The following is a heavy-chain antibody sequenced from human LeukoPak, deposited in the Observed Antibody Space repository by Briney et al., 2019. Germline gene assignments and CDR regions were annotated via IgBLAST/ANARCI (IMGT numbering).Heavy chain of an antibody. CDR2: INHSGST. D-gene: IGHD3-3*01. CDR1: GGSFSGYD. J-gene: IGHJ4*02. CDR3: ARGYDFWSGCFDY. Sequence: SETLSLTCAVYGGSFSGYDWGWIRQPPGKGLEWSGEINHSGSTNYNPSLKSRVTISVDTSKNQFSLKLSSVTAADTAVYYCARGYDFWSGCFDYWGQGTLVTVSS. V-gene: IGHV4-34*01.